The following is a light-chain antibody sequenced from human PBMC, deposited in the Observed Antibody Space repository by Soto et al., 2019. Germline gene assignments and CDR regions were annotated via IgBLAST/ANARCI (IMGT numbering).Light chain of an antibody. CDR3: SSYTSRTTLNV. Sequence: QSALTQPASVSGSPGQSITISCTGTSSDVGGYNYVSWYQHHPGKAPKLMIYGVNNRPSGVSNRFSGSKSGNTASLTISGLQAEDEADYYCSSYTSRTTLNVFGSGTKVTVL. CDR2: GVN. J-gene: IGLJ1*01. V-gene: IGLV2-14*01. CDR1: SSDVGGYNY.